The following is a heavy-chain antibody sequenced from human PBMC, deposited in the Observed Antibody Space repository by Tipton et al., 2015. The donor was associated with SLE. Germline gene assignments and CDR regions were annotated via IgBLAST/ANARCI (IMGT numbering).Heavy chain of an antibody. D-gene: IGHD1-26*01. CDR1: GGSISSSSYY. J-gene: IGHJ4*02. V-gene: IGHV4-61*01. Sequence: TLSLTCTVSGGSISSSSYYWSWIRQPPGKGLEWIGYIYYSGSTNYNPSLKSRVTISVDTSKNQFSLKLSSVTAADTAVYYCARGWAAGTFDYWGQGTLVTVSS. CDR3: ARGWAAGTFDY. CDR2: IYYSGST.